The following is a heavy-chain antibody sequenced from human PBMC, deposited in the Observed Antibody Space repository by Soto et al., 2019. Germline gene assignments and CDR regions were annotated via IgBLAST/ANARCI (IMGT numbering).Heavy chain of an antibody. J-gene: IGHJ4*02. CDR2: IDAGSDNT. CDR3: ARSSGYYYVDY. V-gene: IGHV1-3*01. CDR1: GFSFTSSA. Sequence: ASVKVSCKTSGFSFTSSAIQWVRQARGQRLEWMAWIDAGSDNTNYSQKFQDRVTITRDTSASTTYMELTSLRSEDTAVYYCARSSGYYYVDYWGQGTLVTVSS. D-gene: IGHD3-22*01.